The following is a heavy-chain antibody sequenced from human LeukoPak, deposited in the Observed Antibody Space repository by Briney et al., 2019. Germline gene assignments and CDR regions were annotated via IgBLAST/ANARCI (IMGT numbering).Heavy chain of an antibody. CDR2: IYWDDDK. V-gene: IGHV2-5*02. D-gene: IGHD4-23*01. J-gene: IGHJ4*02. CDR1: GFSLSTSGVG. CDR3: AHRPYGGNPGLFDY. Sequence: SGPTLVNPTRTLTLTCTLSGFSLSTSGVGVGWIRQPPGKALEWLALIYWDDDKRYSPSLKSRLTITKDTSKNQVVLTMTNMDPVDTATYYCAHRPYGGNPGLFDYWGQGTLVTVSS.